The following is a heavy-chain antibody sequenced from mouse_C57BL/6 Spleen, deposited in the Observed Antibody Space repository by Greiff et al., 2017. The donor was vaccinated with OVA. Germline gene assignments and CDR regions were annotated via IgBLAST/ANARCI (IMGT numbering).Heavy chain of an antibody. V-gene: IGHV1-72*01. D-gene: IGHD2-5*01. J-gene: IGHJ1*03. Sequence: VQLQQPGAELVKPGASVKLSCKASGYTFTSYWMHWVKQRPGRGLEWIGRIDPKSGGAKYNEKFKSKATLTVDKPSSTAYMQLSSLTSEDSAVYYCARSNYWYFGVWGTGTTVTVSS. CDR2: IDPKSGGA. CDR1: GYTFTSYW. CDR3: ARSNYWYFGV.